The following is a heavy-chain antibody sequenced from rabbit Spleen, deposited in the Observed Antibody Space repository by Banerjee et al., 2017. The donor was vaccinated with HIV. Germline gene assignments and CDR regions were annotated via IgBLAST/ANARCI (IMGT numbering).Heavy chain of an antibody. J-gene: IGHJ4*01. CDR2: IYPITETT. D-gene: IGHD4-2*01. V-gene: IGHV1S40*01. CDR1: GFSFSSRYY. Sequence: QSLEESGGDLVKPGASLTLTCTASGFSFSSRYYMCWVRQAPGKGLEWIGIIYPITETTYYASWVNGRFTISSNTNQNTVSLQINSLTAADTATYFCTRGDFCFNLWGQGTLVTVS. CDR3: TRGDFCFNL.